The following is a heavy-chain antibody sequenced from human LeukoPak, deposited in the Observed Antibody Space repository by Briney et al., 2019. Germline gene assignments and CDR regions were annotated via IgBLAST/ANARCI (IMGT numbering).Heavy chain of an antibody. V-gene: IGHV1-69*13. CDR1: GYTFTGYY. CDR2: IIPIFGTA. J-gene: IGHJ4*02. CDR3: ARESGTSFNY. D-gene: IGHD2-2*01. Sequence: SVKVSCKASGYTFTGYYMHWVRQAPGQGLEWMGGIIPIFGTANYAQKFQGRVTITADESTSTAYMELSSLRSEDTAVYYCARESGTSFNYWGQGTLVTVSS.